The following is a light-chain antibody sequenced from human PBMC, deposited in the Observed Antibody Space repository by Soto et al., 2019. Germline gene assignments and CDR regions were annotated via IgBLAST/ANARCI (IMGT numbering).Light chain of an antibody. Sequence: AIRMPQSPSSLSASTGDRVTISCRARQGISSYLAWYQKKPGKAPKLLIYAASTLQSGVPSRFSGSGSGTDFALTISCLQSEDFANYYCQQYYSYPWAFGQGNKVEIK. CDR2: AAS. V-gene: IGKV1-8*01. J-gene: IGKJ1*01. CDR1: QGISSY. CDR3: QQYYSYPWA.